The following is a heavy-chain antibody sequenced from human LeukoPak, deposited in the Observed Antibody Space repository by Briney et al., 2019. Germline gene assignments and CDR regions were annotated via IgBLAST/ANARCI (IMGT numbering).Heavy chain of an antibody. CDR3: AKDKSPQYYYYGMDV. V-gene: IGHV1-8*01. CDR1: GYTFTSYD. J-gene: IGHJ6*02. CDR2: MNPNSGNT. Sequence: ASVKVSCKASGYTFTSYDINWVRQATGQGLEWMGWMNPNSGNTGYAQKFQGRVTMTRNTSISTAYMELSSLRAEDTAVYYCAKDKSPQYYYYGMDVWGQGTTVTVSS.